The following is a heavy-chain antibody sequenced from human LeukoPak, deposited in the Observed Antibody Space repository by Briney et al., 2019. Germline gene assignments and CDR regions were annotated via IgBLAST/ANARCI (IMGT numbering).Heavy chain of an antibody. J-gene: IGHJ4*02. V-gene: IGHV4-59*02. CDR3: SEGYFEPFDH. D-gene: IGHD2/OR15-2a*01. Sequence: SETLSLTCNVSGVSVSTSHWNWIRQRPGKGLEWIGCLSYTGKTDYNPSLKSRVSISLGSSNNHFSLKLTSVTAADSAVYYCSEGYFEPFDHWGQGILVTVSS. CDR2: LSYTGKT. CDR1: GVSVSTSH.